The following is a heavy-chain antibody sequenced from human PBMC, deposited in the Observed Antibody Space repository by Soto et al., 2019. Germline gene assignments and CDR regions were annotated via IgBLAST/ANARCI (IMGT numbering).Heavy chain of an antibody. CDR2: INPSGGST. D-gene: IGHD6-6*01. J-gene: IGHJ4*02. V-gene: IGHV1-46*01. CDR1: GYTFTSYY. Sequence: QVQLVQSGAEVKKPGASVKVSCKASGYTFTSYYMHWVRQAPGQGLEWMGIINPSGGSTSYAQKFQGRVTMTRDTSTSTVYMELSSLRSEATAVYYCARDPYSSSSSPMYYFDYWGQGTLVTVSS. CDR3: ARDPYSSSSSPMYYFDY.